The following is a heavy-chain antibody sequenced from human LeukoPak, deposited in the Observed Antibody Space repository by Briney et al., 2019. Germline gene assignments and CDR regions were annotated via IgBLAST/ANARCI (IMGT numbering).Heavy chain of an antibody. V-gene: IGHV3-15*01. CDR1: GFTFSNAW. Sequence: PGGSLRLSCAASGFTFSNAWMSWVRQAPGKGLEWVGRIKSKTDGGTTDYAAPVKGRFTISRDDSKNTLYLQMNSLRAEDTAVYYCAKDQGFVGSGSYYNVDNWFDPWGQGTLVTVSS. CDR3: AKDQGFVGSGSYYNVDNWFDP. D-gene: IGHD3-10*01. CDR2: IKSKTDGGTT. J-gene: IGHJ5*02.